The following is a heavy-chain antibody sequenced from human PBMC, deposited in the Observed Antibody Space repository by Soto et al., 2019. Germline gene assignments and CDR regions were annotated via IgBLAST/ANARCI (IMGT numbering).Heavy chain of an antibody. Sequence: QVQLQESGPGLVKPSETLSLTCTVSGGSVSSGTNYWSWIRQPPGKRLKLIGYIYHTGYTNYNPSLRSRVTISLDTSNNQFSLGLSSVTAADTAVYFCATLGYGMDVWGQGTTVTVSS. D-gene: IGHD3-16*01. CDR3: ATLGYGMDV. CDR2: IYHTGYT. CDR1: GGSVSSGTNY. J-gene: IGHJ6*02. V-gene: IGHV4-61*01.